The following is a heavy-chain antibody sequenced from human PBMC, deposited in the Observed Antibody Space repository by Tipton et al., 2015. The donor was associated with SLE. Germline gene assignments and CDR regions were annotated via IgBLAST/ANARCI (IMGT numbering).Heavy chain of an antibody. Sequence: TLSLTCAVYGGSFSGYYWSWIRQPPGKGLEWIGNIYHSGSTNYNPSVKSRVTISVDTSKNQFSLKLSSVTAADTAVYYCARGGLGYSYYYYTDVWGKGTTVTVSS. CDR2: IYHSGST. V-gene: IGHV4-34*01. D-gene: IGHD5-12*01. CDR3: ARGGLGYSYYYYTDV. CDR1: GGSFSGYY. J-gene: IGHJ6*03.